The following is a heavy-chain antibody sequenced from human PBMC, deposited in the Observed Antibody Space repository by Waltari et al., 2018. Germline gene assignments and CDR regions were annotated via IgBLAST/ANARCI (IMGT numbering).Heavy chain of an antibody. J-gene: IGHJ4*02. Sequence: QVQLQESGPGLVKPSETLSLTCTVSGGSISSYYWSWIRQPPGKGLEWIGYIYYSGSTNYNPSLKSRVTISVDTSKNQFSLKLSSVTAADTAVYYCARASDSGYDWDYWGQGTLVTVSS. V-gene: IGHV4-59*01. CDR1: GGSISSYY. CDR2: IYYSGST. CDR3: ARASDSGYDWDY. D-gene: IGHD5-12*01.